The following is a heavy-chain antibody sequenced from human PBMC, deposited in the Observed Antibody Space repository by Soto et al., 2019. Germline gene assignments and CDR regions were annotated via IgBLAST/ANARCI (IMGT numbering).Heavy chain of an antibody. CDR2: FYYTGSI. CDR1: GGSVSSGNYY. V-gene: IGHV4-61*01. D-gene: IGHD3-22*01. Sequence: QVQLQESGPGLVKPSETLSLTCTVSGGSVSSGNYYWSWIRQPPGEGLEWIGYFYYTGSINYNPSLKGRVTISIDASKNQFSRRLSSVTAADTAVYYCARSMFYSDGSNSSPFDYWGQGTLVTVSS. J-gene: IGHJ4*02. CDR3: ARSMFYSDGSNSSPFDY.